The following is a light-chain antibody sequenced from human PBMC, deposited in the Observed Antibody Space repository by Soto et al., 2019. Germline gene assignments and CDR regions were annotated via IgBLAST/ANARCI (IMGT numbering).Light chain of an antibody. CDR1: SSDVGGYNY. CDR2: DVS. J-gene: IGLJ2*01. CDR3: CSYTSGSTLGVV. Sequence: QSALTQPASVSGSPGQSITISCTGTSSDVGGYNYVSWYQQHPGKAPKLMIYDVSNRPSGVSNRFSGSKSGSTAALTISGLQADDEADYYCCSYTSGSTLGVVFGGGTKVTVL. V-gene: IGLV2-14*01.